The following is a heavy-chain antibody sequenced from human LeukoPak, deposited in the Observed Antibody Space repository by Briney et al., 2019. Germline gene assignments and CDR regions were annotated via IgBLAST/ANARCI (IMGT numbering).Heavy chain of an antibody. CDR2: MNPNSGNT. Sequence: ASVRVSCKASGYTFTSYDINWVRQATGQGLEWMGWMNPNSGNTGYAQKFQGRVTMTRNTSISTAYMELRSLRSDDTAVYYCASNRRMVYAIQDAFDIWGQGTMVTVSS. CDR3: ASNRRMVYAIQDAFDI. D-gene: IGHD2-8*01. J-gene: IGHJ3*02. V-gene: IGHV1-8*01. CDR1: GYTFTSYD.